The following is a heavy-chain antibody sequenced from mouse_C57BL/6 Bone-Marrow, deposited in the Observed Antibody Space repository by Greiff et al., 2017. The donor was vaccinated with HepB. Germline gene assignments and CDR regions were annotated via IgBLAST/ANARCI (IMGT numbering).Heavy chain of an antibody. D-gene: IGHD2-3*01. V-gene: IGHV1-5*01. CDR2: IYPGNSDT. J-gene: IGHJ1*03. Sequence: VQLQQSGTVLARPGASVKMSCKTSGYTFTSYWMHWVKQRPGQGLEWIGAIYPGNSDTSYNQKFKGKAKLTAVTSASTAYMELSSLTNEDAAVYYCTRERKDYDGYYVGWYFDVWGTGTTVTVSS. CDR1: GYTFTSYW. CDR3: TRERKDYDGYYVGWYFDV.